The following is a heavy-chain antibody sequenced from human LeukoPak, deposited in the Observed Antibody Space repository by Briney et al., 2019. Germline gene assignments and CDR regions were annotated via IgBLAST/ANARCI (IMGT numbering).Heavy chain of an antibody. D-gene: IGHD6-13*01. CDR3: ARDLSSSFDWHFDL. Sequence: SETLSLTCTVSGGSISSSSYYWGWIRQPPGKGLEWIGSIYYSGSTYYNPSLKSRVTVSVDTSKNQFSLKLSSVTAADTAVYYCARDLSSSFDWHFDLWGRGTLVTVSS. CDR1: GGSISSSSYY. CDR2: IYYSGST. V-gene: IGHV4-39*02. J-gene: IGHJ2*01.